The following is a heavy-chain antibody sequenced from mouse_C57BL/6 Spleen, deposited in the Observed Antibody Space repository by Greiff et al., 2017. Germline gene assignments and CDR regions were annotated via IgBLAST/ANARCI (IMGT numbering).Heavy chain of an antibody. J-gene: IGHJ3*01. D-gene: IGHD3-1*01. CDR2: IYPGDGDT. CDR3: ARSGEAGPAWFAY. V-gene: IGHV1-82*01. CDR1: GYAFSSSW. Sequence: QVQLKESGPELVKPGASVKISCKASGYAFSSSWMNWVKQRPGKGLEWIGRIYPGDGDTNYNGKFKGKATLTADKSSSTAYMQLSSLTSEDSAVYFCARSGEAGPAWFAYWGQGTLVTVSA.